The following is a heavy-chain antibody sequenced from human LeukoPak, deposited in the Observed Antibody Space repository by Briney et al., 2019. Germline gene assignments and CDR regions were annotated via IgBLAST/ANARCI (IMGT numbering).Heavy chain of an antibody. CDR2: ISHGGTT. J-gene: IGHJ4*02. Sequence: PGTLSLTCGVSGGSIDITNYWSWVRQAPGKGLEWIGEISHGGTTKYNPSLRSRVAMSLDRANNQFSLSLTSVTAADTAVYYCTRENRPFCPFAYWGQGVLVTVSS. CDR3: TRENRPFCPFAY. CDR1: GGSIDITNY. V-gene: IGHV4-4*03. D-gene: IGHD2/OR15-2a*01.